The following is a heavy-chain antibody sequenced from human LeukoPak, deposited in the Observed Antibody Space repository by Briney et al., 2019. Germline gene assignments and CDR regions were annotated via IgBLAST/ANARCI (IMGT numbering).Heavy chain of an antibody. V-gene: IGHV4-38-2*02. Sequence: SETLSLTCTVYGGSFSGYYWAWIRQPPGKGLEWIGTIYHTGSTYYNPSLESRVTISVDTSKNEFSLNLNSVTAADTAVYYCARAGWIITSGIDYWGQGALVTVSS. CDR2: IYHTGST. CDR1: GGSFSGYY. D-gene: IGHD3-10*01. J-gene: IGHJ4*02. CDR3: ARAGWIITSGIDY.